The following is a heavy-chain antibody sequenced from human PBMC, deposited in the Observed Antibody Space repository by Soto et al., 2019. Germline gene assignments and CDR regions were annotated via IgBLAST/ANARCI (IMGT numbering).Heavy chain of an antibody. J-gene: IGHJ6*02. CDR2: IIPIFGTA. Sequence: QVQLVQSGAEVKKPGSSVKVSCKASGGTFSSYAISWVRQAPGQGLEWMGGIIPIFGTANYAQKFQGRVTITADESTSTAYMELSSLRSEDTAVYYCARPGYCISTSCRYYCYYGMDVWGQGTTVTVSS. CDR1: GGTFSSYA. D-gene: IGHD2-2*01. V-gene: IGHV1-69*12. CDR3: ARPGYCISTSCRYYCYYGMDV.